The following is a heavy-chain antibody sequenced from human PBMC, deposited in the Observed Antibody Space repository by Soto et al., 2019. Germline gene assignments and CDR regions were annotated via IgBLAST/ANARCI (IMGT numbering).Heavy chain of an antibody. CDR1: GGSFSGYY. CDR2: INHSGST. CDR3: ARGGSILTGYYYYYYGMAV. D-gene: IGHD3-9*01. V-gene: IGHV4-34*01. Sequence: SETLSLTCAVYGGSFSGYYWSWIRQPPGKGLEWIGEINHSGSTNYNPSLKSRVTISVDTSKNQFSLKLSSVTAADTAVYYCARGGSILTGYYYYYYGMAVWGQGTTVTVSS. J-gene: IGHJ6*02.